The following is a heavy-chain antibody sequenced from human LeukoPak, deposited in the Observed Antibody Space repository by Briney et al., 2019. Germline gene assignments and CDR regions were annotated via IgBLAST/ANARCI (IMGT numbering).Heavy chain of an antibody. Sequence: SGPTLVNPTQTLTLTCTFSGFSFTNNGMCVTWIRQPPGKALEWLARIDWDDDKYYSASLKTRLTISKDTSKNQVVLTMTNMDPVDTATYYCARIRGTYCSSTTCSFEDFWGQGTLVTVPS. V-gene: IGHV2-70*11. CDR2: IDWDDDK. CDR1: GFSFTNNGMC. CDR3: ARIRGTYCSSTTCSFEDF. D-gene: IGHD2-2*01. J-gene: IGHJ4*02.